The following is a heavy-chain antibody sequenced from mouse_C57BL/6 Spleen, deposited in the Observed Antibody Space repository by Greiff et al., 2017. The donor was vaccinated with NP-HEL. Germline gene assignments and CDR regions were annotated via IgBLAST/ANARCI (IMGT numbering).Heavy chain of an antibody. V-gene: IGHV1-19*01. CDR3: ARRGGYYHFDY. CDR2: INPYNGGT. CDR1: GYTFTDYY. Sequence: EVQLQQSGPVLVKPGASVKMSCKASGYTFTDYYMNWVKQSHGKSLEWIGVINPYNGGTSYNQKFKGKATLTVDKSSSTAYMELNSLTSEDSAVYYCARRGGYYHFDYWGQGTTLTVSS. J-gene: IGHJ2*01. D-gene: IGHD2-3*01.